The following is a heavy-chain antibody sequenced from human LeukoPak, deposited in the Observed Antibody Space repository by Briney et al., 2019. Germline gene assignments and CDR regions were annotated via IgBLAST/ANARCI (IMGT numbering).Heavy chain of an antibody. V-gene: IGHV1-18*01. CDR3: ARANDYGDPLPRYMDV. Sequence: ASVKVSCKASGYTFTSYGIIWVRQAPGQGLEWMGWISAYNGNTNYAQKLQGRVTMTTDTSTSTAYMELRSLRSDDTAVYYCARANDYGDPLPRYMDVWGKGTTVTVSS. J-gene: IGHJ6*03. D-gene: IGHD4-17*01. CDR2: ISAYNGNT. CDR1: GYTFTSYG.